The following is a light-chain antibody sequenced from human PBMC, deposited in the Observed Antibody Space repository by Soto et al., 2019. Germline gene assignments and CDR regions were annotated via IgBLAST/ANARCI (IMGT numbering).Light chain of an antibody. CDR2: KVS. Sequence: DVVMTQSPLSLPVTLGQPASISCRSSHSLVFSDGDTYLSWFHQRPGQSPRRLIYKVSNRDSGVPDRFSGSGSGTDFTLKITRVEAEDVGVYYCMQGTHWPPWTFGQGTKGEIK. CDR1: HSLVFSDGDTY. CDR3: MQGTHWPPWT. V-gene: IGKV2-30*01. J-gene: IGKJ1*01.